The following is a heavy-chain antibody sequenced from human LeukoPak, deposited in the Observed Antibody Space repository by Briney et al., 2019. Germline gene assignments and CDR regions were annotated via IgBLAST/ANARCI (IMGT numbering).Heavy chain of an antibody. CDR3: ARVETGVGPDY. Sequence: SETLSFTCAVYGGSFSGYFWSWIRQPPGQGLEWIGEINDRGSINHNPSFRSRVTLSVDTSKMQLSLKLTSVTAADTAVYYCARVETGVGPDYWGQGTLVTVSS. J-gene: IGHJ1*01. CDR2: INDRGSI. D-gene: IGHD1-26*01. CDR1: GGSFSGYF. V-gene: IGHV4-34*01.